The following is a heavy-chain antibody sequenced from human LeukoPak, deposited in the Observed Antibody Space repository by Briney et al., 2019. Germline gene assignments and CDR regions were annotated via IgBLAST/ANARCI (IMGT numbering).Heavy chain of an antibody. Sequence: GGSLRLSCAASGFTFGICAMHWVRQAPGKGLEWVATLSYDGTNKYYADSVKGRFTISRDNAKNTLYLQMNTLRAEDTAVYYCASGTWLDYWGQGTLVTVSS. V-gene: IGHV3-30-3*01. CDR2: LSYDGTNK. J-gene: IGHJ4*02. D-gene: IGHD3-22*01. CDR1: GFTFGICA. CDR3: ASGTWLDY.